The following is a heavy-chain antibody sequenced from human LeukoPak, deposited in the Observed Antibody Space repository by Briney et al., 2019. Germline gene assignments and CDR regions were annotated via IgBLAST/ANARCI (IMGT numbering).Heavy chain of an antibody. D-gene: IGHD6-6*01. J-gene: IGHJ6*03. CDR3: ARIDRPGLYYMDV. CDR2: INHSGST. V-gene: IGHV4-34*01. CDR1: GGSFSGYY. Sequence: SETLSLTCAVYGGSFSGYYWSWIRQPPGKGLEWIGEINHSGSTNYNPSLKSRVTISVDTSKNQFSLKLSSVTAADTAVYYCARIDRPGLYYMDVWGKGTTVTVSS.